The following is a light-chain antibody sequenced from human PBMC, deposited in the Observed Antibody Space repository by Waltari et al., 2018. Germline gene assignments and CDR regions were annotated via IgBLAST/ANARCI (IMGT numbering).Light chain of an antibody. Sequence: EIVLTQSPGTLSLSPGERATLSCRASQSLSRALAWYQQKPGQAPRLLIYGASTRATGIPYRFSGSGYGTDFSLTITRLEPEDFAVYYCQHYVRLPVTFGQGTKVDI. J-gene: IGKJ1*01. V-gene: IGKV3-20*01. CDR3: QHYVRLPVT. CDR1: QSLSRA. CDR2: GAS.